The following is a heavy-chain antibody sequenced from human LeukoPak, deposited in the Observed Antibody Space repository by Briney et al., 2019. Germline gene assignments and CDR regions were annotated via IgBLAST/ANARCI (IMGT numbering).Heavy chain of an antibody. D-gene: IGHD6-19*01. V-gene: IGHV3-23*01. CDR2: ISETGGST. J-gene: IGHJ4*02. CDR1: GFTFSNYA. CDR3: AKARTGVAGLFDY. Sequence: PGGSLRLSCAASGFTFSNYALSWVRQAPGKGLEWVSGISETGGSTYYADSVKDRFTISRDNSKNTLYLQMNSLRAEDTAVYYCAKARTGVAGLFDYWGQGSLVTVSS.